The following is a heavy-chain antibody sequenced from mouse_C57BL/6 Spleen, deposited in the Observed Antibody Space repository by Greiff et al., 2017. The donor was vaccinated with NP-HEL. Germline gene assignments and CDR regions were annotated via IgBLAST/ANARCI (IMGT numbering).Heavy chain of an antibody. D-gene: IGHD2-14*01. J-gene: IGHJ4*01. V-gene: IGHV1-76*01. CDR3: ARGVPSDAMDY. Sequence: VQLQQSGAELVRPGASVKLSCKASGYTFTDYYIHWVQQRPGKGLEWIARIYPGSGNTYYNEKFKGKATLPAEKSSSTAYMQLSSLTSEDSAVYFCARGVPSDAMDYWGQGTAVTVAS. CDR2: IYPGSGNT. CDR1: GYTFTDYY.